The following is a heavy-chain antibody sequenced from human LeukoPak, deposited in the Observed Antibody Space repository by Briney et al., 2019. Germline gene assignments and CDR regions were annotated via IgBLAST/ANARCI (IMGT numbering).Heavy chain of an antibody. D-gene: IGHD6-19*01. V-gene: IGHV3-23*01. CDR3: AKEEYDSGSYKWFGP. CDR1: GITFSTYA. J-gene: IGHJ5*02. Sequence: GGSLRLSCAASGITFSTYAMTWVRQAPGKGLEWVSSINYSGSGTFYADSVKGRFTISRDNSKDTLYLQMNSLRVEDTAVYYCAKEEYDSGSYKWFGPGGQGTLVTVSS. CDR2: INYSGSGT.